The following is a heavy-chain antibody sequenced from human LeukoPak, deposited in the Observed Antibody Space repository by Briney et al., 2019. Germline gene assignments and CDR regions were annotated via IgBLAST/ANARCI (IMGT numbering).Heavy chain of an antibody. Sequence: GGSLRFSCAASGFTFSAYSMNWVRQAPGKGLEWISYIGISSGNTKYADSVKGRFTISGDKAKNSLYLQMNSLRVEDTAVYYCARDYKYAFDNWGQGTLVTVSS. CDR3: ARDYKYAFDN. J-gene: IGHJ4*02. D-gene: IGHD5-24*01. CDR1: GFTFSAYS. V-gene: IGHV3-48*01. CDR2: IGISSGNT.